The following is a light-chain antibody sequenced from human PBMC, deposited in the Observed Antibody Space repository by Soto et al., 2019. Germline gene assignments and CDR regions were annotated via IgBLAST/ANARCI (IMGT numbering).Light chain of an antibody. CDR2: AAS. CDR1: QSISSY. V-gene: IGKV1-17*01. J-gene: IGKJ5*01. Sequence: DIQMTQSPSSLSASVGDRVTITCRASQSISSYLNWYQQKPGKAPKLLIYAASSLQSGVPSRFSGSGSGTESTLTISSLQPEDFGTYYCLQHNSYPITFGQGTRLEIK. CDR3: LQHNSYPIT.